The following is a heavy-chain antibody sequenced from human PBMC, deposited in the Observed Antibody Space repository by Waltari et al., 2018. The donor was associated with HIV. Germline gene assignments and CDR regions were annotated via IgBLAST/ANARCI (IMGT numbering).Heavy chain of an antibody. CDR2: IGSKAYGGTT. J-gene: IGHJ4*02. V-gene: IGHV3-49*03. Sequence: EVQPVESGGGLVQPGRSLRPSCPASGFTVGGFAFCWFRQAPGKGLEWVGCIGSKAYGGTTEDAASVKGRFTISRDDSRSIAYLQMNSLQTEDTAVYYCTKGRMTTDYWGQGTLVTVSS. CDR3: TKGRMTTDY. D-gene: IGHD4-17*01. CDR1: GFTVGGFA.